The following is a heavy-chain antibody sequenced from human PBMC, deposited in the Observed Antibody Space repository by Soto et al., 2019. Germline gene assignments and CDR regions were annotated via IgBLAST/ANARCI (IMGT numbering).Heavy chain of an antibody. CDR3: ASARYFDGYVKGAGDN. CDR2: ISGDGRVT. Sequence: QVQPVESGGGVVQPGGSLRLSCAASGFNFGDYAMHWVRQAPGKGLEWVAVISGDGRVTCYTDSVKGRFIISRDNSKSTLFLQLFSLSAEDTAVYYCASARYFDGYVKGAGDNWGQVILVYGSS. V-gene: IGHV3-30*14. J-gene: IGHJ4*02. CDR1: GFNFGDYA. D-gene: IGHD3-9*01.